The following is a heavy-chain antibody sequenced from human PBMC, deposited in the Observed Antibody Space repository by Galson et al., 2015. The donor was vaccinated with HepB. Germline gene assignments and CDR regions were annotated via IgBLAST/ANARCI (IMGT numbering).Heavy chain of an antibody. Sequence: QSGAEVKKPGESLTISCKGSGYSFTSYWIGWVRQMPGKGLEWMGIIYPGDSATRYSPSFQGQVTISAAKSISTAYLQWSSLKASDTAMYYCARWPHYDFWSGYYSPYNWSDPWGQGTLVTVSS. D-gene: IGHD3-3*01. CDR1: GYSFTSYW. CDR2: IYPGDSAT. J-gene: IGHJ5*02. V-gene: IGHV5-51*03. CDR3: ARWPHYDFWSGYYSPYNWSDP.